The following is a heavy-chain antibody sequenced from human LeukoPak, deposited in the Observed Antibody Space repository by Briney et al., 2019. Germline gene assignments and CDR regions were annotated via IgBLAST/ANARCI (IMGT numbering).Heavy chain of an antibody. CDR1: GYTFTGYY. V-gene: IGHV1-2*02. Sequence: ASVKVSCKASGYTFTGYYVHWVRQAPGQGLEWMGWINPNSGGTKYAQKFQGRVTMTRDTSISTAYMELSSLRSDDTAVYYCARDLGYYDNGGSDYGMDVWGQGTTVTVSS. CDR3: ARDLGYYDNGGSDYGMDV. D-gene: IGHD3-22*01. CDR2: INPNSGGT. J-gene: IGHJ6*02.